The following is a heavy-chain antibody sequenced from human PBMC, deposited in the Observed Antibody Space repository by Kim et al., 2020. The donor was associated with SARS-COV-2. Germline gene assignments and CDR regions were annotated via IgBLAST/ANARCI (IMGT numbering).Heavy chain of an antibody. CDR1: SDSISSYY. D-gene: IGHD6-13*01. V-gene: IGHV4-59*01. J-gene: IGHJ4*02. CDR2: IYYSGTT. CDR3: ARSEGRGSWHQFDY. Sequence: SETLSHTCTVSSDSISSYYCSWIRQLPGKGLEWIGYIYYSGTTNYNPSLNSRVTISWDTSKNQFSLELTSVTDADKAVYYCARSEGRGSWHQFDYWGQGILVTVSS.